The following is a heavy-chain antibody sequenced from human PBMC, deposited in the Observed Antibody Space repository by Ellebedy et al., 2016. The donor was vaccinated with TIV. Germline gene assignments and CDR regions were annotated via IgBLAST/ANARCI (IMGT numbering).Heavy chain of an antibody. CDR1: GYTFTSYY. CDR2: INPSGGST. V-gene: IGHV1-46*01. CDR3: ARVIGFAFDI. Sequence: ASVKVSXXASGYTFTSYYMHWVRQAPGQGLEWMGIINPSGGSTSYAQKFQGRVTMTRDTSTSTVYMELSSLRSEDTAVYYCARVIGFAFDIWGQGTMVTVSS. J-gene: IGHJ3*02.